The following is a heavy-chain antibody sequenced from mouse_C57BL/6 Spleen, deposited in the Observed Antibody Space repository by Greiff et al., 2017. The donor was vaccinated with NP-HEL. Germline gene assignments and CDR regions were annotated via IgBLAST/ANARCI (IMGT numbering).Heavy chain of an antibody. D-gene: IGHD1-1*01. Sequence: VQLQQSGAELVKPGASVKISCKASGYAFSSYWMNWVKQRPGKGLEWIGQIYPGDGDTNYNGKFKGKATLTADKSYSTAYMQLSSLTSEDSAVSFGARWGVYYGSSYDFDYWGQGTTLTVSS. J-gene: IGHJ2*01. CDR3: ARWGVYYGSSYDFDY. V-gene: IGHV1-80*01. CDR1: GYAFSSYW. CDR2: IYPGDGDT.